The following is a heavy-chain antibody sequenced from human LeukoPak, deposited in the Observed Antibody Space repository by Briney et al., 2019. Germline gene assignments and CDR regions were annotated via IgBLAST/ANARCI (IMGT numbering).Heavy chain of an antibody. V-gene: IGHV3-74*01. J-gene: IGHJ4*02. CDR2: INSDGSWT. D-gene: IGHD2/OR15-2a*01. Sequence: GGSLRLSCAAYGSYWMHWVRQAPGKGLVWVSHINSDGSWTSYADSVKGRFTISKDNAKNTVYLQMNNLRAEDTAVYYCVSFYETYWGRGTLVTVSS. CDR1: GSYW. CDR3: VSFYETY.